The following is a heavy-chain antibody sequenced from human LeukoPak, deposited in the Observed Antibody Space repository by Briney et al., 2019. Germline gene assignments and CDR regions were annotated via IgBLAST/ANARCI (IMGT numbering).Heavy chain of an antibody. CDR2: IYPGYSDS. J-gene: IGHJ4*02. D-gene: IGHD5-12*01. V-gene: IGHV5-51*01. CDR3: ARQRGGSGYDYGY. CDR1: GYSFTTYW. Sequence: GESLKISCKGSGYSFTTYWIGWVRQMPGKGLEWMGIIYPGYSDSRYSPSFQGQVTISADKSITTAYLQWDSLKASDTAMYYCARQRGGSGYDYGYWGQGTLVTVSS.